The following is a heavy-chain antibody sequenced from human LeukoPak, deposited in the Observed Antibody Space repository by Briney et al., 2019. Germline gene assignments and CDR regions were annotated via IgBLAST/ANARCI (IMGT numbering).Heavy chain of an antibody. CDR2: ISADSGNT. V-gene: IGHV1-18*01. J-gene: IGHJ5*02. CDR3: ATEVPQCSHGTCYFAWLDP. CDR1: GYNFTNYV. D-gene: IGHD2-15*01. Sequence: ASVKVSCKASGYNFTNYVISWVRQAPGQGREWMGGISADSGNTNYAQKFQGRVTVTTATSTNTVYFELRSLTSDDTAVYSCATEVPQCSHGTCYFAWLDPWGQGTLVIVSS.